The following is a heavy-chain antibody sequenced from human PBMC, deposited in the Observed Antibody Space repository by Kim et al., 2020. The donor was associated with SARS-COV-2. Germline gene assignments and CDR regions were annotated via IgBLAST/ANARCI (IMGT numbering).Heavy chain of an antibody. V-gene: IGHV3-21*01. CDR1: GFTFSSYS. CDR3: ARDLYDYIWGSYRYTSPFDY. Sequence: GGSLRLSCSASGFTFSSYSMNWVRQAPGKGLEWVSSISSSSSYIYYADSVKGRFTISRDNAKNSLYLQMNNLKAEDTAVYYCARDLYDYIWGSYRYTSPFDYWGQETLITVSS. D-gene: IGHD3-16*02. J-gene: IGHJ4*02. CDR2: ISSSSSYI.